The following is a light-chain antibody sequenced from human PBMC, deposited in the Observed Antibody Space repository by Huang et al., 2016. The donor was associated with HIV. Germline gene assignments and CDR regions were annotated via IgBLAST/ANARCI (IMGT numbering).Light chain of an antibody. J-gene: IGKJ1*01. CDR2: YAS. Sequence: EIVLTQSPDFQSVTPKEKVTITCRASQSIGSILHWYQQKPNQSPKLLIKYASQSFSGVPARFSGSGYGTEFTLSISSLEAEDAAIYYCHQSSSFPWTFGQGNKVEIK. V-gene: IGKV6-21*01. CDR3: HQSSSFPWT. CDR1: QSIGSI.